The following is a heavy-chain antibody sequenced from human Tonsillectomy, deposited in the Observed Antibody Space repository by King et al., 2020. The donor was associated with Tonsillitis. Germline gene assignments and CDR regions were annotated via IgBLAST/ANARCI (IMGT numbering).Heavy chain of an antibody. CDR2: IYSSGST. CDR3: AGEPAGADLALAGSSDP. CDR1: RGSISSDTYF. Sequence: VQLQESGPGLVKPSQTLSLTCTVSRGSISSDTYFWNWVRQPAGKGLEWIGRIYSSGSTNYNPSLRSRATISLDTSKNLFSLMLSPVTAADTAIYYCAGEPAGADLALAGSSDPWGPGTLVTVSS. J-gene: IGHJ5*02. V-gene: IGHV4-61*02. D-gene: IGHD6-19*01.